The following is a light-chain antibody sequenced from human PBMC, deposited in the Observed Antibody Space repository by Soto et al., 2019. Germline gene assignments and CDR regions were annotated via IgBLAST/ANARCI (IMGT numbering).Light chain of an antibody. V-gene: IGKV1-27*01. CDR2: AAS. CDR3: QQSYTTPHT. CDR1: QGINND. J-gene: IGKJ5*01. Sequence: DIQMTQSPSSLSASVGDKVTITCRASQGINNDLAWYQQKPGKAPRLIIYAASTLHSGVPSRFSGSGSGTDFTLTISSLQPEDVATYYCQQSYTTPHTFGQGTRLEIK.